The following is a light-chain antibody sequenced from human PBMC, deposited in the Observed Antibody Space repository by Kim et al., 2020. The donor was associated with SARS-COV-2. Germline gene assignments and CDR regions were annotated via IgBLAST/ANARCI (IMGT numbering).Light chain of an antibody. V-gene: IGLV2-8*01. CDR3: SSYAGSNNLV. Sequence: GQSVTISCPGTSSDVGGYNYVSWYQQHPGKAPKLMIYEVSKRPSGVPDRFSGSKSGITASLTVSGLQAEDEADYYCSSYAGSNNLVFGGGTQLTVL. CDR2: EVS. CDR1: SSDVGGYNY. J-gene: IGLJ2*01.